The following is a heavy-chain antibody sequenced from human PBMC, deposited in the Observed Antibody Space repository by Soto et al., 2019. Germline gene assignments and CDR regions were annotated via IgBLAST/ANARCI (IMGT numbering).Heavy chain of an antibody. J-gene: IGHJ6*02. CDR1: GDSVSSNSAA. D-gene: IGHD3-3*01. CDR3: ARDRWLGSTIFGVVIIRYYGMDV. Sequence: SQTLSLTCAISGDSVSSNSAAWNWIRQCPSRSLEWLGRTYYRSKWYNDYAVSVKSRITINPDTSKNQFSLQLNSVTPEDTAVYYCARDRWLGSTIFGVVIIRYYGMDVWGQGTTVTV. CDR2: TYYRSKWYN. V-gene: IGHV6-1*01.